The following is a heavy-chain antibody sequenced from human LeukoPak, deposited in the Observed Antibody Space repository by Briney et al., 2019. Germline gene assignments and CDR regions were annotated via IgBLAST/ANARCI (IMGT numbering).Heavy chain of an antibody. J-gene: IGHJ4*02. V-gene: IGHV3-64*01. D-gene: IGHD2-15*01. CDR3: ARGYCSGGSCYGRLFDY. CDR1: GFTFSSYA. Sequence: GGSLRLSCAASGFTFSSYAMSWVRQAPGKGLEWVSAISSNGGSTYYANSVKGRFTISRDNSKNTLYLQMGSLRAEDMAVYYCARGYCSGGSCYGRLFDYWGQGTLVTVSS. CDR2: ISSNGGST.